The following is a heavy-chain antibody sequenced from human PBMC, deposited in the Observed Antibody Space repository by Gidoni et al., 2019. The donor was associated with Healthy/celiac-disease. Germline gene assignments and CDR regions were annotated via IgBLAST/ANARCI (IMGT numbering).Heavy chain of an antibody. CDR2: KWYDGSNK. J-gene: IGHJ6*02. V-gene: IGHV3-33*01. CDR3: ARDQAGESSGSYYPYYYYGMDV. Sequence: QVQLVESGVGVVQPGRALRLSCAASGFPFSSYGMHWVRHAPGQAPGNGLEWVAVKWYDGSNKYYADSVKGRFTISRDNSKNTLYLQMNSLRAEDTAVYYCARDQAGESSGSYYPYYYYGMDVWGQGTTVTVSS. CDR1: GFPFSSYG. D-gene: IGHD1-26*01.